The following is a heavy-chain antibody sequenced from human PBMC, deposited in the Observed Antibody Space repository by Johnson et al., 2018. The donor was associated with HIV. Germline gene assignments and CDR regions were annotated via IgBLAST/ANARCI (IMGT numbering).Heavy chain of an antibody. CDR3: ARDFQWLEAFDI. J-gene: IGHJ3*02. V-gene: IGHV3-30*02. D-gene: IGHD6-19*01. CDR2: IHYDGSNK. Sequence: QVHLVESGGGVVQPGGSLSLSCAASGFTFSSYGMHWVRQAPGKGLEWVAFIHYDGSNKYYVDSLKGRFTISRDKSKNTLYLQMNSLRPEDTGIYYCARDFQWLEAFDIWGQGTMVTVSS. CDR1: GFTFSSYG.